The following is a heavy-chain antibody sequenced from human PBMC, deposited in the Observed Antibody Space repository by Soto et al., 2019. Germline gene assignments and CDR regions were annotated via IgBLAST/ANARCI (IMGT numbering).Heavy chain of an antibody. J-gene: IGHJ6*02. CDR1: GFTFSVHW. Sequence: HPGGSLRLSCAASGFTFSVHWISWVRQAPGKGLEWVANIKNEDGSEKYYVDSVKGRFTISRDNAKNSVFLQMNSLRVEDTAVYYGVRGHYGTDVWGQGTTVTVSS. V-gene: IGHV3-7*03. CDR2: IKNEDGSEK. CDR3: VRGHYGTDV.